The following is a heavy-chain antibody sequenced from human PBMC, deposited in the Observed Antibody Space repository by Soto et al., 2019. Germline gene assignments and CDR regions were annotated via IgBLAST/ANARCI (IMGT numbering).Heavy chain of an antibody. D-gene: IGHD1-1*01. CDR1: GFTFSSSA. J-gene: IGHJ4*02. V-gene: IGHV3-23*01. CDR2: MSGSGGRT. Sequence: EVQLLESGGGLVQSGGSLRLSCAASGFTFSSSAMSWVRQAPGKGLEWVSGMSGSGGRTYYADSVKGRFTISRDNSKNTFYLEMNSLRAEDTAVYYCAEEGVNDFDHWGQGILVTGSS. CDR3: AEEGVNDFDH.